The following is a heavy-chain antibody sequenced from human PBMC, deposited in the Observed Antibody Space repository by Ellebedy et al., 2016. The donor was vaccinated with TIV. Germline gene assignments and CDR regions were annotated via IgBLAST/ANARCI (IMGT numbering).Heavy chain of an antibody. D-gene: IGHD2-15*01. V-gene: IGHV3-21*01. Sequence: GESLKISXAASGFTFNRYSISWVRQAPGKRLEWVSSISSTSTYTLYSDSVKGRFTISRDNARNSMYLQMTSLRVEDTAVYYCARDSGGWVVPAAPDYWGLGTLVTVSS. CDR1: GFTFNRYS. CDR3: ARDSGGWVVPAAPDY. CDR2: ISSTSTYT. J-gene: IGHJ4*02.